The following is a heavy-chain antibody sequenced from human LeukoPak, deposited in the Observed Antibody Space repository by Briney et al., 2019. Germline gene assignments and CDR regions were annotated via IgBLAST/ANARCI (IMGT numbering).Heavy chain of an antibody. CDR1: GYSISSGYY. D-gene: IGHD2-15*01. J-gene: IGHJ6*03. CDR3: ARGYCSGGSCYSYHYYNYMDV. CDR2: IYHSGST. Sequence: PSETLSLTCTVSGYSISSGYYWGWIRQPPGKGLEWIGSIYHSGSTYYNPSLKSRVTMSVDTSKNQFSLKLSSVTAADTAVYYCARGYCSGGSCYSYHYYNYMDVWGKGTTVTVSS. V-gene: IGHV4-38-2*02.